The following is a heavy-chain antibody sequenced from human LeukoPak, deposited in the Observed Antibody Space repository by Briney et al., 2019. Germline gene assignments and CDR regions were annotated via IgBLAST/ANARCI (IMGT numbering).Heavy chain of an antibody. Sequence: GGSLRLSCAASGFTFSSYGMHWVRQAPGKGLEWVAVIWYDGSNKYYADSVKGRFTISRDNSKNTPYLQMNSLRAEDTAVYYCARDMSDSSGWLLFDYWGQGTLVTVSS. D-gene: IGHD6-19*01. CDR2: IWYDGSNK. V-gene: IGHV3-33*01. J-gene: IGHJ4*02. CDR1: GFTFSSYG. CDR3: ARDMSDSSGWLLFDY.